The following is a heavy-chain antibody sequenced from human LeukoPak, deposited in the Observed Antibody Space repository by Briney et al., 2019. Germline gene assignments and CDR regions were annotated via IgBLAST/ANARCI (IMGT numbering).Heavy chain of an antibody. V-gene: IGHV3-21*01. CDR1: GFTFSSYS. D-gene: IGHD3-10*01. CDR2: ISSSSSYI. J-gene: IGHJ4*02. CDR3: ARVRYGSGSRIPDY. Sequence: GGSLRLSCAASGFTFSSYSMTWVRQAPGKGLEWVSSISSSSSYIYYADSVKGRFTISRDNAKNSLYLQMNSLRAEDTAVYYCARVRYGSGSRIPDYWGQGTLVTVSS.